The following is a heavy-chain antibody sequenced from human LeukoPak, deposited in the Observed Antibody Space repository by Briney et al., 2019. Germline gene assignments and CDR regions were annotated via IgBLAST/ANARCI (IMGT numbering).Heavy chain of an antibody. V-gene: IGHV3-11*01. J-gene: IGHJ4*02. CDR3: ARNGDTTSKVDY. D-gene: IGHD5-18*01. CDR1: VFTFSGYY. Sequence: KSGGSLRLSCAASVFTFSGYYMSWIRQAPGKGLEWVSYITIGGSATYYADSVKGRFTISRDNAKNSLYLQMNSLRVEDTAVYYSARNGDTTSKVDYWGQGTLVTVSS. CDR2: ITIGGSAT.